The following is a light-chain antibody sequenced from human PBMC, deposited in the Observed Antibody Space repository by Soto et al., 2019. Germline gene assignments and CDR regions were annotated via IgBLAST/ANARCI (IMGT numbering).Light chain of an antibody. CDR2: GAS. Sequence: EIVLTQSPGTLSLSPGERATLSCRPSQTISSNYLTWYQQKPGQAPRLLIYGASSRATGIPDRFSGSGSGTDFTLTITRLDPEVFALYYCQQYGTSPCTFGQGTKVEIK. CDR1: QTISSNY. J-gene: IGKJ1*01. CDR3: QQYGTSPCT. V-gene: IGKV3-20*01.